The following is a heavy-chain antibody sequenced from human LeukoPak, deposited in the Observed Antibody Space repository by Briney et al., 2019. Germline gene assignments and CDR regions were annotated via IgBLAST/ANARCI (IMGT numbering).Heavy chain of an antibody. CDR3: ARGDDAVVTPTYYYYYGMDV. CDR2: INPNSGGT. J-gene: IGHJ6*02. D-gene: IGHD4-23*01. CDR1: GYTFTGYY. Sequence: ASVKVSCKASGYTFTGYYMHWVRQAPGQGLEWMGWINPNSGGTNYAQKFQGWVTMTRDTSISTAYMELSRLRSDDTAVYYCARGDDAVVTPTYYYYYGMDVWGQGTTVTVSS. V-gene: IGHV1-2*04.